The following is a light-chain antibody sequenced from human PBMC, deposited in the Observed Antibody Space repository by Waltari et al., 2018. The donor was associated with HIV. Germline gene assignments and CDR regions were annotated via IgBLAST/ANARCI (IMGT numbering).Light chain of an antibody. V-gene: IGLV2-11*01. J-gene: IGLJ3*02. CDR3: CSYAGAYTFWV. CDR2: DVT. Sequence: QSALTQPRSVSGSPGQSVTISCTGTSSDVGGYDYVSWYQQHPGKAPRLMIYDVTKRPSAVRDRFSGSKSGNTASLTISGLQAEDEAEYYCCSYAGAYTFWVFGGGTQLTVL. CDR1: SSDVGGYDY.